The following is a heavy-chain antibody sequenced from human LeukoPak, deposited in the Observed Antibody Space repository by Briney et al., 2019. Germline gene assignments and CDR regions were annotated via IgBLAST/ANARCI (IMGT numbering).Heavy chain of an antibody. CDR2: ISYDGSKK. V-gene: IGHV3-30*04. CDR1: GFTFNSYA. CDR3: ARDLMGWDLHYFDY. J-gene: IGHJ4*02. Sequence: GRSLRLSCAASGFTFNSYAIHWVRQAPGKGLEWVAVISYDGSKKFYAHSVKGRFTISRDNAKNSLYLQMHSLRAEDTVVYYCARDLMGWDLHYFDYWGQGTLVTVSS. D-gene: IGHD1-26*01.